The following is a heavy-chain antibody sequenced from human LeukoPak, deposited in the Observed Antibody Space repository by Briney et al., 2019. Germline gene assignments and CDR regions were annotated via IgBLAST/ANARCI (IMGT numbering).Heavy chain of an antibody. D-gene: IGHD5-24*01. CDR1: GFTFSSYA. Sequence: AGGSLRLSCAASGFTFSSYAIHWVRQAPGKGLEWVAVISYDGSIIYYADSVKGRFTISRDNSMNTLYLQMNSLRAEDTAVYYCARDGYKSLDCWGQGTLVTVSP. CDR2: ISYDGSII. V-gene: IGHV3-30-3*01. CDR3: ARDGYKSLDC. J-gene: IGHJ4*02.